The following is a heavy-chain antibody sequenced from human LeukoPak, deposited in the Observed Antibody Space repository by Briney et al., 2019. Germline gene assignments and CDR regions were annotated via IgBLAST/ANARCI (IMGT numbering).Heavy chain of an antibody. J-gene: IGHJ5*02. CDR2: IIPIFGTA. Sequence: ASVKVSCKASGGTFSSYAISWVRQAPGQELEWMGGIIPIFGTANYAQKFQGRVTITADESTSTAYMELSSLRSEDTAVYYCANDYYDSKGWFDPWGQGTLVTVSS. CDR1: GGTFSSYA. CDR3: ANDYYDSKGWFDP. V-gene: IGHV1-69*13. D-gene: IGHD3-22*01.